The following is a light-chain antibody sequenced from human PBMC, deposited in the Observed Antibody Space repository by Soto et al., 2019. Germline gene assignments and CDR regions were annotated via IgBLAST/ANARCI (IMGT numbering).Light chain of an antibody. J-gene: IGKJ4*01. CDR1: QSVSSSY. Sequence: EIVLTQSPGTLSLSPGERATLSRRASQSVSSSYLAWYQQKPGQAPRLLIYGASSRATGIPDRFSGSGSGTDFTLTISRLEPEDFAVYYCQQYGGYPLTFGGGTKVDIK. CDR3: QQYGGYPLT. CDR2: GAS. V-gene: IGKV3-20*01.